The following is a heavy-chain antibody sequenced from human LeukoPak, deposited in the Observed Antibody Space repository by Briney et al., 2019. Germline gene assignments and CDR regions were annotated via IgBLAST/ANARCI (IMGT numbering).Heavy chain of an antibody. CDR2: IYYGGST. Sequence: SETLSLTCTVSGGSISSYYWSWIRQPPGKRLEWIGYIYYGGSTNYSPSLKSRVTMSLDTSKNQFSLKLSSVTAADTAVYYCARVESTRAIDYWGQGTLVTVSS. J-gene: IGHJ4*02. V-gene: IGHV4-59*01. D-gene: IGHD2-2*01. CDR1: GGSISSYY. CDR3: ARVESTRAIDY.